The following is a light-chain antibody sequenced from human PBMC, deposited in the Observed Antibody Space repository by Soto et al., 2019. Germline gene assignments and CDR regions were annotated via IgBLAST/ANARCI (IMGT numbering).Light chain of an antibody. V-gene: IGLV2-14*03. CDR3: GSYTTSTTYV. CDR2: DVS. CDR1: SSDVGGFDY. J-gene: IGLJ1*01. Sequence: QSVLTQPASVSGSPGQSITISCTGTSSDVGGFDYVSWYQQHPGKAPKPMIYDVSNRPSGVSNRFSGSKSGNTASLTISGLQAEDEADYYCGSYTTSTTYVFATGTKVTVL.